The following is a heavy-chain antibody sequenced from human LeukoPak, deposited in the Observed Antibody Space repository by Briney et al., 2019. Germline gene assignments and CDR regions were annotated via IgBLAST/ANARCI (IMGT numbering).Heavy chain of an antibody. CDR2: ISDNGGGT. CDR1: GFTFSDYY. V-gene: IGHV3-23*01. J-gene: IGHJ4*02. D-gene: IGHD3-10*01. Sequence: GGSLGLSCAASGFTFSDYYMSWIRQAPGKGLEWVSTISDNGGGTYYADSVKGRFTISRDNSANTLYLQMNSLRAEDTAVYYCAHFPGGYALSWGQGTLVTVSS. CDR3: AHFPGGYALS.